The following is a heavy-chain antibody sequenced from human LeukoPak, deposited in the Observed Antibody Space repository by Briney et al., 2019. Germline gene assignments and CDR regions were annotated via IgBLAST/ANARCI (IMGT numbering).Heavy chain of an antibody. V-gene: IGHV1-69*01. J-gene: IGHJ3*02. CDR2: IIPIFGTA. CDR1: GGTFSSYA. CDR3: ARDPNIAVAGTGDAFDI. D-gene: IGHD6-19*01. Sequence: SVKVSCKASGGTFSSYAISWVRQAPGQGLEWMGGIIPIFGTANYAQKFQGRVTITADESTSTAYMELSSLRSEDTAVYYCARDPNIAVAGTGDAFDIWGQGTMVTVS.